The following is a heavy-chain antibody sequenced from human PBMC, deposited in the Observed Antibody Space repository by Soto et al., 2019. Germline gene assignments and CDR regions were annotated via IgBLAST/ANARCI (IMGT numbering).Heavy chain of an antibody. J-gene: IGHJ3*02. CDR2: INPNSGGT. Sequence: ASVKVSCKASGYTFTRYHMHWVRQAPGQGLEWMGWINPNSGGTNYAQKFQGWVTMTRDTSISIAYMELSRLRSDDTAVYYCARVDSGSSSDAFDIWGQGTMVTVSS. CDR1: GYTFTRYH. D-gene: IGHD3-10*01. V-gene: IGHV1-2*04. CDR3: ARVDSGSSSDAFDI.